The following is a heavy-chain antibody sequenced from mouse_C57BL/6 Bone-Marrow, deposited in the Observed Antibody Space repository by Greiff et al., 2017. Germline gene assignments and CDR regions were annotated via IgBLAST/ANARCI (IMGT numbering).Heavy chain of an antibody. V-gene: IGHV1-26*01. CDR3: ARHYDYASYYFDY. D-gene: IGHD2-4*01. CDR1: GYTFTDYY. CDR2: INPNNGGT. J-gene: IGHJ2*01. Sequence: EVQLQQSGPELVKPGASVKISCKASGYTFTDYYMNWVKQSHGKSLEWIGDINPNNGGTSYNQKFKGKATLTVDKSSSTAYMELRSLTSEDSAVYYCARHYDYASYYFDYGGQGTTLTVSS.